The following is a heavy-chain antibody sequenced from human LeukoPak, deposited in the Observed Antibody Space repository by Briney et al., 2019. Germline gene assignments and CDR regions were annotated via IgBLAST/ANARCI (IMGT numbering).Heavy chain of an antibody. V-gene: IGHV3-30*04. Sequence: SGGSLRLSCAASGFSFSSYAMHWVRQAPGKGLEWVAVISYDGSNKYYADSVKGRFTISRDNSKNTLYLQMNSLRAEDTAVYYCARASAGPKIDYWGQGTLVTVSS. CDR3: ARASAGPKIDY. J-gene: IGHJ4*02. CDR2: ISYDGSNK. CDR1: GFSFSSYA. D-gene: IGHD3-10*01.